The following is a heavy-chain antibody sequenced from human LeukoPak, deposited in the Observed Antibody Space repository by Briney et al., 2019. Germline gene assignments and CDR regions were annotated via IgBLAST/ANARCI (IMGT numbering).Heavy chain of an antibody. CDR2: ISDSGGST. Sequence: GGSLRLSCAVSGITLSNYGMSWVRQAPGKGLEWVAGISDSGGSTNYADSVKGRFTISRDNPKNSLYLQMNSLRAEDTAVYFCAKRGVVIRVILVGFHKAAYYFESWGQGALVTVSS. D-gene: IGHD3/OR15-3a*01. V-gene: IGHV3-23*01. CDR3: AKRGVVIRVILVGFHKAAYYFES. CDR1: GITLSNYG. J-gene: IGHJ4*02.